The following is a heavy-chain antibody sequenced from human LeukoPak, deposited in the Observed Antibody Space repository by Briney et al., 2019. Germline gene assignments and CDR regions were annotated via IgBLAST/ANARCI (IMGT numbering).Heavy chain of an antibody. CDR3: ARVDTAMVSESLRYYYGMDV. D-gene: IGHD5-18*01. V-gene: IGHV4-34*01. CDR2: INHSGST. Sequence: SETLSLTCAVYGGSFSGYYWSWIRQPPGKGLEWIGEINHSGSTNYNPSLKSRVTISVDTSKNQFSLKLSSVTAADMAVYYCARVDTAMVSESLRYYYGMDVWGQGTTVTVSS. CDR1: GGSFSGYY. J-gene: IGHJ6*02.